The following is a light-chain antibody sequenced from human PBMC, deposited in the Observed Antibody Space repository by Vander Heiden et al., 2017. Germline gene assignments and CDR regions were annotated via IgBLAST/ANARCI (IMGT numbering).Light chain of an antibody. V-gene: IGKV2-28*01. J-gene: IGKJ2*01. CDR3: MQALQTPYT. CDR2: LGY. CDR1: QSLLHSNGYNY. Sequence: DIAMTQSPLSLPVTPGDPASISCRSSQSLLHSNGYNYLDWYLQKPGQSPQLLMYLGYNRASGVPDRFSGSGSGTDFTLKISRVEAEDVGVYYCMQALQTPYTFGQGTKLEIK.